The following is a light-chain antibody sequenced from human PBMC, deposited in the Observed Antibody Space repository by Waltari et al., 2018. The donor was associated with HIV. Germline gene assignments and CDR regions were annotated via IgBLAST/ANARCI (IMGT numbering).Light chain of an antibody. V-gene: IGKV3-15*01. CDR2: GAS. J-gene: IGKJ1*01. Sequence: EILMTQSPATLSVSPGERATLSCRASETVSSNLAWYQQKPGQAPRLIIYGASTRATGIAARFSGSGSGTEFTLTISTLQSEDFAVYYCQQYNNWPRTFGQGTKVEIK. CDR3: QQYNNWPRT. CDR1: ETVSSN.